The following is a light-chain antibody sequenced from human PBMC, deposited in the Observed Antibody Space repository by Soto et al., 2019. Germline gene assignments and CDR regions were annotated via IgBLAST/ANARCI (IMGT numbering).Light chain of an antibody. V-gene: IGKV1-5*03. CDR1: KTISSW. J-gene: IGKJ1*01. CDR2: KAS. CDR3: QHSNSYSEA. Sequence: DIQVTQSPSTLSGSVGDRVTITCRASKTISSWLAWYQQKPGKAPKLLIYKASTLKSGVPSRFSGSGSGTEFTLTISSLQPDDFATYYCQHSNSYSEAFGQGTKVELK.